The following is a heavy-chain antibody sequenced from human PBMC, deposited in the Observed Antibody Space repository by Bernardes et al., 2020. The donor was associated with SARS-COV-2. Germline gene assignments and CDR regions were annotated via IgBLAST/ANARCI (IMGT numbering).Heavy chain of an antibody. D-gene: IGHD2-15*01. CDR2: IYSGGST. Sequence: GGSLRLSCAASGFTVSSNYMSWVRQAPGKGLEGVSVIYSGGSTYYADSVKGRFTISRDNSKNTLYLQMNSLRAEDTAVYYCARDLLEYGGSDYWGQGTLVTVSS. CDR3: ARDLLEYGGSDY. V-gene: IGHV3-66*02. J-gene: IGHJ4*02. CDR1: GFTVSSNY.